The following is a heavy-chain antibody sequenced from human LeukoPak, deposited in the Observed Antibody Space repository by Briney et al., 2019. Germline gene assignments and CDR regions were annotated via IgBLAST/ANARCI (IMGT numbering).Heavy chain of an antibody. CDR1: GFIFSSYW. J-gene: IGHJ4*02. Sequence: GGSLRLSCAGSGFIFSSYWMSWVRQAPGKGLEWVANIKQDGSERYYVDSVKGRFTISRDNTKNSLYLQMNSLRAEDTAVYYCARDQSTGWLVYSFDYWGQGALVTVSS. V-gene: IGHV3-7*01. D-gene: IGHD6-19*01. CDR3: ARDQSTGWLVYSFDY. CDR2: IKQDGSER.